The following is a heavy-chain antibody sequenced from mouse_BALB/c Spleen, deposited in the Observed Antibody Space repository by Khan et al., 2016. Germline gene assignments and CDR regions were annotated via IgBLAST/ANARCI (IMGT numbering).Heavy chain of an antibody. V-gene: IGHV11-2*02. J-gene: IGHJ4*01. CDR3: MGWTDGL. D-gene: IGHD2-3*01. CDR1: GFTFSGFW. CDR2: INSDGSAI. Sequence: EVQLVETGGGLVQPGGSRGLSCEGSGFTFSGFWMSWVRQTPGKTLEWIGDINSDGSAINYAPSIKDRFTIFRDNDKSTLYLQMSNVRSEDTATYFCMGWTDGLWGQGTSVTVSS.